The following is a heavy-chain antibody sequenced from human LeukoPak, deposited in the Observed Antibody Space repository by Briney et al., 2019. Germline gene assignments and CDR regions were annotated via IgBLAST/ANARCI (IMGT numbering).Heavy chain of an antibody. CDR2: IYYSGST. Sequence: PSQTLSLTCTVSGGSISSGGYYWSWIRQPPGKGLEWIGYIYYSGSTNYNPSLKSRVTISVDTSKNQFSLKLSSVTAADTAVYYCARVVGSGWYWDAFDIWGQGTMVTVSS. J-gene: IGHJ3*02. D-gene: IGHD6-19*01. CDR1: GGSISSGGYY. V-gene: IGHV4-61*08. CDR3: ARVVGSGWYWDAFDI.